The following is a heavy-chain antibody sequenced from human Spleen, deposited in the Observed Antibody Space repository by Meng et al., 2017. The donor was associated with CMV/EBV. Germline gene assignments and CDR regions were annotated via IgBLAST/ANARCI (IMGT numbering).Heavy chain of an antibody. CDR3: ARGLAGPSDY. Sequence: GESLKISCAASGFTFSTHAMYWVRQAPGKGLVWVSRIKSDGSTTNYADSVKGRFTISRDNAKNTLNLQMNSLRAEDTAVYYCARGLAGPSDYWGQGTLVTVSS. J-gene: IGHJ4*02. CDR2: IKSDGSTT. D-gene: IGHD6-19*01. CDR1: GFTFSTHA. V-gene: IGHV3-74*01.